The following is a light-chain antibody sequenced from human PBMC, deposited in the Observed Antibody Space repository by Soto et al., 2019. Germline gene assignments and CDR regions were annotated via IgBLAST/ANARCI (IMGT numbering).Light chain of an antibody. CDR3: QSLGTGIQV. CDR1: SGHSTYA. J-gene: IGLJ3*02. Sequence: QPVLTQSPSVSASLGASVKLTCTLSSGHSTYAIAWHQQQPEKGPWFLMKINSDGSHSKGDGFFDRFSGSSSGAERHLTISSLQSEDEADYYCQSLGTGIQVFGGGTKLTVL. CDR2: INSDGSH. V-gene: IGLV4-69*01.